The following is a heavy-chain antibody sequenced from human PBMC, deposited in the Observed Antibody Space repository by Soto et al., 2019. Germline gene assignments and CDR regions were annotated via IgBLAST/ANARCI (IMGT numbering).Heavy chain of an antibody. V-gene: IGHV3-7*03. CDR1: GFTFSRYW. J-gene: IGHJ5*02. D-gene: IGHD3-9*01. Sequence: PEGSLRLSCAASGFTFSRYWMSWVRQAPGKGLEWVANIKQDGSEKYYVDSVKGRFTISRDNAKNSLYLQMNSLRAEDTAVYYCARSPYFFRGPLNHWGPGPLVTVPS. CDR3: ARSPYFFRGPLNH. CDR2: IKQDGSEK.